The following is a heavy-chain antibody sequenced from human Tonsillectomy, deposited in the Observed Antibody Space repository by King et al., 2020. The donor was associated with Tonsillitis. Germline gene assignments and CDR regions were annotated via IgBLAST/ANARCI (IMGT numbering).Heavy chain of an antibody. J-gene: IGHJ3*02. V-gene: IGHV3-48*03. D-gene: IGHD1-26*01. CDR3: ARDASGSSSADAFDI. CDR1: GFTFSGYE. CDR2: ISSSGTTI. Sequence: VQLVESGGGLVQPGGSLRLSCAASGFTFSGYEMNWVRQAPGKGLEWVSYISSSGTTIYHADSVKGRFATSRDNAKNSLFLQMDSLRAADTAVNYCARDASGSSSADAFDIWGQGTMVTVSS.